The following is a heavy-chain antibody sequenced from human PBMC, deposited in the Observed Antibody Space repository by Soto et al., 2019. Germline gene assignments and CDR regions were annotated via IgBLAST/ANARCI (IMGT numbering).Heavy chain of an antibody. J-gene: IGHJ4*02. V-gene: IGHV3-23*01. Sequence: EVQLLESGGRLVQPGGSLRLSCAASGFTFSSYAMSWVRQAPGKGLEWVSAISGSGGSTYYADSVKGRFTISRDNSKNTLYLQMNSLRAEDTAVYYCAKYSSGWYYPFDYWGQGTLVTVSS. CDR2: ISGSGGST. CDR3: AKYSSGWYYPFDY. D-gene: IGHD6-19*01. CDR1: GFTFSSYA.